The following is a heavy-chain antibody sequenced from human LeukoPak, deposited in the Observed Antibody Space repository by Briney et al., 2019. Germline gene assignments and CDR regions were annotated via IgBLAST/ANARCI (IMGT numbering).Heavy chain of an antibody. CDR3: ARGIDFWSGYYPAYNWFDP. V-gene: IGHV3-21*01. CDR2: ISSSSSYI. D-gene: IGHD3-3*01. CDR1: GFTFSSYS. Sequence: GGSLRLSCAASGFTFSSYSMNWVRQAPGKGLEWVSSISSSSSYIYYADSVKGRFTISRDNAKNSLYLQMNSLRAEDTAVYYCARGIDFWSGYYPAYNWFDPWGQGTRVTVSS. J-gene: IGHJ5*02.